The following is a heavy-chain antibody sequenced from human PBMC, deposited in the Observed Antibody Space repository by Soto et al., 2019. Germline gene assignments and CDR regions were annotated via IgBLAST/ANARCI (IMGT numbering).Heavy chain of an antibody. V-gene: IGHV3-23*01. CDR3: AKPPAYDFWSGYSFAY. D-gene: IGHD3-3*01. CDR1: GFTFSSYA. CDR2: ISGSGGST. Sequence: GGSLRLSCAASGFTFSSYAMSWVRQAPGKGLEWVSAISGSGGSTYYADSVKGRFTISRDNSKNPLYLQMNSLRAEDTAVYYCAKPPAYDFWSGYSFAYWGQGTLVTVSS. J-gene: IGHJ4*02.